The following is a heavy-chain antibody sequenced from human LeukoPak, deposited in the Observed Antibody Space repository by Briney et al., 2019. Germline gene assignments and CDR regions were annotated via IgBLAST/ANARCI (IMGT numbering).Heavy chain of an antibody. Sequence: SETLSLTCAVYGGSFSGYYWSWIRQPPGKGLEWLGEINHSGSTNYNPSLKSRVTISVDTSKNQFSLKLSSVTAADTAVYYCATRKAAGNKRYFQHWGQGTLVTVSS. CDR3: ATRKAAGNKRYFQH. CDR1: GGSFSGYY. CDR2: INHSGST. V-gene: IGHV4-34*01. J-gene: IGHJ1*01. D-gene: IGHD6-13*01.